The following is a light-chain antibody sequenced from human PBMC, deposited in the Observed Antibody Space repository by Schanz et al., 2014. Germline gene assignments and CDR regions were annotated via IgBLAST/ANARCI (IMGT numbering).Light chain of an antibody. CDR3: SSYTSSSTLI. Sequence: QAVVTQESSFSVSPGGTVTLTCGLTSGSVSTSNYPSWYQQTPGQAPRTLIYNTNTHSSGVPDRFSGSKSGNTASLTISRLQTEDEADYYCSSYTSSSTLIFGGGTKLTVL. CDR2: NTN. CDR1: SGSVSTSNY. J-gene: IGLJ2*01. V-gene: IGLV8-61*01.